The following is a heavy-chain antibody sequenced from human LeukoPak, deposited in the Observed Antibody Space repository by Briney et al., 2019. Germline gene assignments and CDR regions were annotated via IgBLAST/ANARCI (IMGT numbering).Heavy chain of an antibody. D-gene: IGHD1-26*01. V-gene: IGHV3-74*01. CDR1: GFTSRDYW. CDR3: VRDWDHFDFDS. Sequence: GGSLRLSCAASGFTSRDYWMHWIRQAPGKGLVWVSRIKGDGSHTIYADSVKGRFTIPRDNAKNTLYLQMKSLRVEDTALYYCVRDWDHFDFDSWGQGTLVTVSS. J-gene: IGHJ5*01. CDR2: IKGDGSHT.